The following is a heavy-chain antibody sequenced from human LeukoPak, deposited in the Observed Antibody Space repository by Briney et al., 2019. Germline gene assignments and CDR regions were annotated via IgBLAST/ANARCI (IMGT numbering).Heavy chain of an antibody. CDR2: IRHSGST. CDR3: ARGGQYYSHSSGYSDLDY. CDR1: GGSFSSYY. J-gene: IGHJ4*02. D-gene: IGHD3-22*01. Sequence: PSETLSLTCGVYGGSFSSYYWNWIRQPPGKGLEWIGGIRHSGSTNYNPSLKSRVTISVDTSKNQSSLKLSSVTAADTAVYYCARGGQYYSHSSGYSDLDYWGQGTLVTVSS. V-gene: IGHV4-34*01.